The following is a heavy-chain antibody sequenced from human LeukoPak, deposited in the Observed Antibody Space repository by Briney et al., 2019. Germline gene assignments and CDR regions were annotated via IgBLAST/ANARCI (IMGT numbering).Heavy chain of an antibody. J-gene: IGHJ4*02. V-gene: IGHV4-30-4*01. CDR1: GGSISSGDYY. Sequence: SETLSLTCTVSGGSISSGDYYWSWIRQPPGKGLEWIGYIHYSGSTYYNPSLKSRVTISVDTSKNQFSLKLSSVTAADTAVYYCARADDSSGFPAYFDYWGQGTLVTVSS. D-gene: IGHD3-22*01. CDR2: IHYSGST. CDR3: ARADDSSGFPAYFDY.